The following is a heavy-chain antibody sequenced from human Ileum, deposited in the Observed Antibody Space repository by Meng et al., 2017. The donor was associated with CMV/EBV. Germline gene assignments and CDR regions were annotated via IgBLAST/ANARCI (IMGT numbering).Heavy chain of an antibody. V-gene: IGHV4-31*03. CDR2: IYYSGST. CDR1: GGSISRGGYY. Sequence: LTCTVSGGSISRGGYYWSWVRQRPGEAPEWVGYIYYSGSTYYNPSLKSRTTMSVDTSKNQFSLEVNSETAADTAVYYCARGKSHFDFWGQGLLVTVSS. CDR3: ARGKSHFDF. J-gene: IGHJ4*02.